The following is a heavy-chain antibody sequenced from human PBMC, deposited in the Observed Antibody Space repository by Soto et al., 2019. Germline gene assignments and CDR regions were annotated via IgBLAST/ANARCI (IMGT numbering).Heavy chain of an antibody. CDR2: IKEDGSEK. D-gene: IGHD6-13*01. V-gene: IGHV3-7*01. CDR3: RGSSWNGFEH. Sequence: GGSLRLSCAASGFTFSTSWMSWVRQAPGKGLEWVANIKEDGSEKYYVDFVKGRFTISRDNAKNSLYLQMTSLRAEDTAVYYCRGSSWNGFEHWGQGTLVTVSS. CDR1: GFTFSTSW. J-gene: IGHJ4*02.